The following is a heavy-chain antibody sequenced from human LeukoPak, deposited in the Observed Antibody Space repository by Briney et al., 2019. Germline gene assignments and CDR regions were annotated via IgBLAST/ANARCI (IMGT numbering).Heavy chain of an antibody. D-gene: IGHD6-13*01. CDR2: IIPIFGTA. J-gene: IGHJ4*02. Sequence: SVKVSCKASGGTFSSYAISWVRQAPGQGLEWMGGIIPIFGTAIYAQKFQGRVTITADESTSTAYMELSSLRSEDTAVYYCARDKLQQQLVLDYWGQGTLVTVSS. CDR3: ARDKLQQQLVLDY. V-gene: IGHV1-69*13. CDR1: GGTFSSYA.